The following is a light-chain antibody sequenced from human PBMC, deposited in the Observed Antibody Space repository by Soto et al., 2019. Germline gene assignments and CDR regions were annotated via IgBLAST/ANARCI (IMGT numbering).Light chain of an antibody. J-gene: IGKJ1*01. CDR1: QSVSRY. V-gene: IGKV3D-15*01. CDR3: QQYNNWPRT. CDR2: HAS. Sequence: EIVLTQSPATVPLSPGXRXXLXXXASQSVSRYLAWYQQKPGQAPRLLIYHASNRATGIPARFSGSGSGTDFTLTISSLQSEDFAVYYCQQYNNWPRTFGQGTKVDI.